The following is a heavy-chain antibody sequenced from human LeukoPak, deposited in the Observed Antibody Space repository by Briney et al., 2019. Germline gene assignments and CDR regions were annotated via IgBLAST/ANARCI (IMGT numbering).Heavy chain of an antibody. CDR2: IYYSGST. J-gene: IGHJ4*02. V-gene: IGHV4-59*01. Sequence: LETLSLTCTVSGGSISSYYWSWIRQPPGKGLEWIGYIYYSGSTNYNPSLKSRVTISVDTSKNQFSLKLSSVTAADTAVYYCAREVYDSSGYLDYWGQGTLVTVSS. CDR1: GGSISSYY. D-gene: IGHD3-22*01. CDR3: AREVYDSSGYLDY.